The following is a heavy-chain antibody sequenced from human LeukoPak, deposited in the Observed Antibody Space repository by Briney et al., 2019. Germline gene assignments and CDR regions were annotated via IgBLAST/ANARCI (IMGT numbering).Heavy chain of an antibody. CDR1: GGSISSSSYY. Sequence: SETLSLTCTVSGGSISSSSYYWGWLRQPPGRGLEWIGSLSYSGSTYYNPSLKSRVTISADTSRNQFSLILSSVTAADTAVYFCASVVTPGANAFEIWGQGTMVTVSS. J-gene: IGHJ3*02. D-gene: IGHD2-21*02. CDR2: LSYSGST. CDR3: ASVVTPGANAFEI. V-gene: IGHV4-39*01.